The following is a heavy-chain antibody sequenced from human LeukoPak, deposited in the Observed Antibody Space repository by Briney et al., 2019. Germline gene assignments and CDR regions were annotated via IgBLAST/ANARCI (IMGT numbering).Heavy chain of an antibody. D-gene: IGHD2-2*01. CDR2: ISYDGSNK. J-gene: IGHJ6*02. CDR1: GFTFSSYG. Sequence: GSLRLSCAASGFTFSSYGMHWVRQAPGKGLEWVAVISYDGSNKYYTDSVKGRFTISRDNSKNTLYLQMNSLRAEDTAVYYCATTRYCSSTSCYYGMDVWGQGTTVTVSS. V-gene: IGHV3-30*03. CDR3: ATTRYCSSTSCYYGMDV.